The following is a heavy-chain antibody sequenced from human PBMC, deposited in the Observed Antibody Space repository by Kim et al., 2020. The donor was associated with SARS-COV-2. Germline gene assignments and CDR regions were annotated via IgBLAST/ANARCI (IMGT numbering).Heavy chain of an antibody. V-gene: IGHV4-39*07. D-gene: IGHD3-16*01. J-gene: IGHJ1*01. CDR3: ARGGDVTRRAFFQP. Sequence: SETLSLTCSVSGGSISTSNYYWGWIRQPPGKGLEWIGSTSYSGTPFYNPSLKSRVTISVDMSKDQFSLKLTSVTAADTALYFCARGGDVTRRAFFQPWGQGTLVTVSS. CDR2: TSYSGTP. CDR1: GGSISTSNYY.